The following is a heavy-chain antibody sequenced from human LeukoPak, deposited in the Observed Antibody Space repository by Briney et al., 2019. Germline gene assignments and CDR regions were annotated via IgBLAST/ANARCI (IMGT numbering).Heavy chain of an antibody. J-gene: IGHJ3*02. CDR3: ARPTGSGVDYLLAVDI. CDR1: GFTFSSYG. CDR2: ISYDGSNK. D-gene: IGHD6-25*01. Sequence: PGRSLRLSCGASGFTFSSYGMHWVRQAPGKGLEWVAVISYDGSNKYYADSVKGRFTISRDNSKKTMYLQMNSLRTEDTAVYYCARPTGSGVDYLLAVDIWGQGTMVTVSS. V-gene: IGHV3-30*03.